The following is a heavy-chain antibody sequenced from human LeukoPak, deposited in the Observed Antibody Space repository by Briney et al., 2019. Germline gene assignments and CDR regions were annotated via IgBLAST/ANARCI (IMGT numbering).Heavy chain of an antibody. CDR1: GFTVSSSNY. V-gene: IGHV3-66*01. D-gene: IGHD3-16*01. Sequence: GGSLRLSCAASGFTVSSSNYMNWVRQAPGKGLEWVSGIYTGGTTYYTDSVKGRFTISRDNPNNTLYLQMHSLRAEDTAVYYGAREISRFGIWGQGTLVTVSS. CDR3: AREISRFGI. CDR2: IYTGGTT. J-gene: IGHJ4*02.